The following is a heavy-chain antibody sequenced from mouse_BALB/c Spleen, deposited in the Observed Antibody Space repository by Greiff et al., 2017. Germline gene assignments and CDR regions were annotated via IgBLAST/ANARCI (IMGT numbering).Heavy chain of an antibody. CDR1: GYSITSDYA. CDR3: ARRRTGNYFDY. V-gene: IGHV3-2*02. J-gene: IGHJ2*01. D-gene: IGHD4-1*01. CDR2: ISYSGST. Sequence: EVHLVESGPGLVKPSQSLSLTCTVTGYSITSDYAWNWIRQFPGNKLEWMGYISYSGSTSYNPSLKSRISITRDTSKNQFFLQLNSVTTEDTATYYCARRRTGNYFDYWGQGTTLTVSS.